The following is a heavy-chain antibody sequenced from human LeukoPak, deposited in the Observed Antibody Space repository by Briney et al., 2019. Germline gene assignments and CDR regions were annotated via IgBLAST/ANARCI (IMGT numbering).Heavy chain of an antibody. Sequence: PSETLSLTCAVSGGSVTSTNWWTWVRPPPGKGLEWIGEVHPDGRTNYNPSLKSRLIMSVDLPENHISLKLTSVTAADTAVYYCAREGGFYRPLDYSGQGTLVTVSS. CDR3: AREGGFYRPLDY. V-gene: IGHV4-4*02. D-gene: IGHD3-3*01. J-gene: IGHJ4*02. CDR2: VHPDGRT. CDR1: GGSVTSTNW.